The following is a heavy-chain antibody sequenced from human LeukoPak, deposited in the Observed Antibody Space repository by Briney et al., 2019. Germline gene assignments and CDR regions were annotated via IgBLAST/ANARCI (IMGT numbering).Heavy chain of an antibody. J-gene: IGHJ4*02. CDR3: ARGLYSSGWYDLPPDY. D-gene: IGHD6-19*01. CDR1: GYTFTSYD. V-gene: IGHV1-8*01. Sequence: ASVKVSCKASGYTFTSYDINWVRQTTGQGLEWMGWMSPNSGNTGYAQKFQGRVTMTRNTSISTAYMELSSLRSEDTAVYYCARGLYSSGWYDLPPDYWGQGTLVTVSS. CDR2: MSPNSGNT.